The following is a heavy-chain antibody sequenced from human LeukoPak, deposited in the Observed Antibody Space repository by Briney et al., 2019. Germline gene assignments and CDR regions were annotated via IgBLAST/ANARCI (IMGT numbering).Heavy chain of an antibody. CDR1: GYTFTGYY. CDR2: INPNSGGT. V-gene: IGHV1-2*02. D-gene: IGHD3-3*01. Sequence: GASVKVSCKASGYTFTGYYMHWVRQAPGQGLEWMGWINPNSGGTNYAQKFQGRVTMTRDTSISTAYMELRSLRSDDTAVYYCARGLEWLTRRHNWFDPWGQGTLVTVSS. J-gene: IGHJ5*02. CDR3: ARGLEWLTRRHNWFDP.